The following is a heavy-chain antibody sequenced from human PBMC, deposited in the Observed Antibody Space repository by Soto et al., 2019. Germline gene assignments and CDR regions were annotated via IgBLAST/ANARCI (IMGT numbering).Heavy chain of an antibody. Sequence: QVQLVESGGGVVQPGKSLTLSCEASGYTFSTYGIHWVRQAPGKGLEWVAVIWYDGTNKYYADSVKGRFTISRDNSKNTLYLQMNSLRAEDTAVYYCARDRPYLTPHFNYSYAMDVWGQGTTVTVSS. CDR1: GYTFSTYG. CDR3: ARDRPYLTPHFNYSYAMDV. D-gene: IGHD3-3*02. CDR2: IWYDGTNK. J-gene: IGHJ6*02. V-gene: IGHV3-33*01.